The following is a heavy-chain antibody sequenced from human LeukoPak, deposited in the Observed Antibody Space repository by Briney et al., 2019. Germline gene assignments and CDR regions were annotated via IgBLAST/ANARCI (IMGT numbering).Heavy chain of an antibody. CDR1: GFTFSSYG. J-gene: IGHJ4*02. CDR3: ARVVAAPSF. V-gene: IGHV3-30*03. CDR2: ISYDGSNK. Sequence: GRSLRLSCAASGFTFSSYGMHWVRQAPGKGLEWVAVISYDGSNKYYADSVKGRFSISRDNSKNTLYLQTNSLRAEDTAVYYCARVVAAPSFWGQGTLVTVSS. D-gene: IGHD2-15*01.